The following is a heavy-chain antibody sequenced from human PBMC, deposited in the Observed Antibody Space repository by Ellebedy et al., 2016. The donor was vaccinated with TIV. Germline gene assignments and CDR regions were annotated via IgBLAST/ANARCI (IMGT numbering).Heavy chain of an antibody. CDR1: GYTFSSYY. D-gene: IGHD1-26*01. J-gene: IGHJ4*02. Sequence: ASVKVSXXASGYTFSSYYMHWVRQAPGQGLEWMGIINLSGGSTGYAQKFQGRVTMTRDTSTSTVYMELSSLRSDDTAVYYCARDLGVTARGIDYWGQGTLVTVSS. V-gene: IGHV1-46*01. CDR3: ARDLGVTARGIDY. CDR2: INLSGGST.